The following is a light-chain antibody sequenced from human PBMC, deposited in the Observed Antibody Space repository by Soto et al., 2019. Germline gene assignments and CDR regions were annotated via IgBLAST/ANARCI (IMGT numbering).Light chain of an antibody. CDR3: QQYSSSPYT. J-gene: IGKJ2*01. Sequence: EIVLTQSPVTLSLSPGERATLSCGASQTVSSGYLAWYQQRPGLAPRLLIYDASSRATGIPDRFSGRGSGTDFSLTISRLEPEDFAVYYCQQYSSSPYTFGQGTKLEIK. CDR2: DAS. CDR1: QTVSSGY. V-gene: IGKV3D-20*01.